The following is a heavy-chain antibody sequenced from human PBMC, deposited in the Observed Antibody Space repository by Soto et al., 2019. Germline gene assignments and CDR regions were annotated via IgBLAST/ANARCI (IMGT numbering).Heavy chain of an antibody. CDR3: ARESHDILTGPPWVWYFDL. Sequence: QVQLQQWGAGPLRPLETLSLTCGVSGGSFSGYYWAWIRQSPGKGLEWIGEINDRGSINYNPSLKGRVSISLATSKNHYSLNLRSVTAADTAIYYCARESHDILTGPPWVWYFDLWGRGTLVTVSS. CDR1: GGSFSGYY. CDR2: INDRGSI. V-gene: IGHV4-34*01. J-gene: IGHJ2*01. D-gene: IGHD3-9*01.